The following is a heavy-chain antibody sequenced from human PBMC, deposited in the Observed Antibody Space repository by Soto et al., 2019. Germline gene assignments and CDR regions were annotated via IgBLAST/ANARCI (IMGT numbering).Heavy chain of an antibody. V-gene: IGHV1-2*02. CDR2: INPNSGGT. CDR3: ARGDGITGTTSPGGAFDI. Sequence: ASVKVSCKASGYTFTGYYMHWVRQAPGQGLEWMGWINPNSGGTNYAQKFQGRVTMTRDTSISTAYMELSRLRSDDTAVYYCARGDGITGTTSPGGAFDIWGQGTMVTVSS. D-gene: IGHD1-7*01. J-gene: IGHJ3*02. CDR1: GYTFTGYY.